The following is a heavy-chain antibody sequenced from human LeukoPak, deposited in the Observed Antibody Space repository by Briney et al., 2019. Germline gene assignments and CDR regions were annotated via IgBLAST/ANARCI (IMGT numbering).Heavy chain of an antibody. J-gene: IGHJ4*02. CDR1: GGSFSGYY. CDR2: INHSGST. V-gene: IGHV4-34*01. Sequence: NPSETLSLTCAVYGGSFSGYYWSWIRQPPGKGLEWTGEINHSGSTNYNPSLKSRVTISVDTSKNQFSLKLSSVTAADTAVYYCARSILRYYYNASGYYPYYFDYCGQGVLVTVSS. D-gene: IGHD3-22*01. CDR3: ARSILRYYYNASGYYPYYFDY.